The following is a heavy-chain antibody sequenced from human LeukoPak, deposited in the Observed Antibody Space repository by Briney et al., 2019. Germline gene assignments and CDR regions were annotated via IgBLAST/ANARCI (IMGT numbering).Heavy chain of an antibody. V-gene: IGHV3-74*01. D-gene: IGHD1-14*01. CDR1: GFTFSTYW. CDR2: CSSDGSTT. CDR3: ARDADGPGSLIDY. Sequence: GGSLVLSCAASGFTFSTYWMQWVRPAPGKGLEWVSRCSSDGSTTTYADSVKGRFTISRDNGKNTLYLQMNSLRAEDTAVYYCARDADGPGSLIDYWGQGTLVTVSS. J-gene: IGHJ4*02.